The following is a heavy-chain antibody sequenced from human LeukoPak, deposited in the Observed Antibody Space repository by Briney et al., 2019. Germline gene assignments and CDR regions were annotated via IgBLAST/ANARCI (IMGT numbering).Heavy chain of an antibody. CDR3: ARDGFETGTTYCYYYMDV. CDR2: IIPIFGTA. V-gene: IGHV1-69*13. D-gene: IGHD1-7*01. CDR1: GGTFSSYA. J-gene: IGHJ6*03. Sequence: SLKVSCKASGGTFSSYAISWVRQAPGQGLEWMGGIIPIFGTANYAQTFQGRVTITADESTSTAYMELSSLRSEDTAVYYCARDGFETGTTYCYYYMDVWGKGTAVTVSS.